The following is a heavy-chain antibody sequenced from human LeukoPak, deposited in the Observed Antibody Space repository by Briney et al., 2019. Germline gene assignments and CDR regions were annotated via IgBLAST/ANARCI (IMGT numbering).Heavy chain of an antibody. Sequence: ASVKVSCKASGYTFTGYYMHWVRQAPGQGLEWMGVINPSGGSTSYAQKFQGRVTMTRDTSTSTVYMELSSLRSEDTAVYYCARGGRIAAAGASSNWYFDLWGRGTLVTVSS. CDR3: ARGGRIAAAGASSNWYFDL. V-gene: IGHV1-46*01. D-gene: IGHD6-13*01. CDR1: GYTFTGYY. CDR2: INPSGGST. J-gene: IGHJ2*01.